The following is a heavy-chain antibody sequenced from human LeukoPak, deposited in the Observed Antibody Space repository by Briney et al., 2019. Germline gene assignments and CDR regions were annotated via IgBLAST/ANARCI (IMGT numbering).Heavy chain of an antibody. V-gene: IGHV1-8*01. CDR3: ARGLLWFGELFYYLDY. CDR1: GYTFTSYD. D-gene: IGHD3-10*01. J-gene: IGHJ4*02. Sequence: ASVKVSCKASGYTFTSYDINWVRQATGQGLEWMGWMNPNSGNTGYAQKFQGRVTMTRNTSISTAYMELSSLRSEDTAVYYCARGLLWFGELFYYLDYWGQGTLVTVSS. CDR2: MNPNSGNT.